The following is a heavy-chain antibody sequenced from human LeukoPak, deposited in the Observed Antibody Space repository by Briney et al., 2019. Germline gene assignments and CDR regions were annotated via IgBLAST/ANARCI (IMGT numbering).Heavy chain of an antibody. CDR2: IYYSGST. D-gene: IGHD2-15*01. Sequence: SQTLSLTCTVSGDSISRGGYYWSWIRQHPGRVLEWIGYIYYSGSTYYNPSLKSRVTISVDTSKNQFSLKLSSVTAADTAVYYCARTPLGYCSGGSCYSIEFDYWGQGTLVTVSS. CDR3: ARTPLGYCSGGSCYSIEFDY. V-gene: IGHV4-31*03. J-gene: IGHJ4*02. CDR1: GDSISRGGYY.